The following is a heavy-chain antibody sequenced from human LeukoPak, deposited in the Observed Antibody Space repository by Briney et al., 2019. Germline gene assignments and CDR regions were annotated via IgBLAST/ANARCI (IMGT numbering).Heavy chain of an antibody. CDR3: ARGQLWSNYFDY. D-gene: IGHD5-18*01. CDR2: IYYSGST. V-gene: IGHV4-59*01. CDR1: GGSISSYY. Sequence: SETLSLACTVSGGSISSYYWIWIRQPPGKGLEWIGYIYYSGSTNYNPSLKSRVTISVDTSKNQFSLKLSSVTAADTAVYYCARGQLWSNYFDYWGQGTLVTVSS. J-gene: IGHJ4*02.